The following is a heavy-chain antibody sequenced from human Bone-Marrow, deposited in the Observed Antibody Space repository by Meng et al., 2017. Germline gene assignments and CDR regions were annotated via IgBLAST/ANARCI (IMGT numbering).Heavy chain of an antibody. Sequence: GESLKISCAASGFTFSSYSMNWVRQAPGKGLEWVANIKQDGSEKYYVDSVKGRFTISRDNAKNSLYLQMNSLRAEDTAVYYCAREEYYYDSSGRGYAFDIWGQGTMVTVSS. CDR3: AREEYYYDSSGRGYAFDI. CDR2: IKQDGSEK. D-gene: IGHD3-22*01. J-gene: IGHJ3*02. V-gene: IGHV3-7*01. CDR1: GFTFSSYS.